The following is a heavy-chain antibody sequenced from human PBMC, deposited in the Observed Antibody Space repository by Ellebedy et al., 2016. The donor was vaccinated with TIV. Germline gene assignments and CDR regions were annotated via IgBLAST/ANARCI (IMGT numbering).Heavy chain of an antibody. CDR2: IWYDGTRK. Sequence: GESLKISCAASGFTFRSYGMHWVRQAPGKGLEWVALIWYDGTRKYYADSVKGRFTISKDNSKNTLFLQMNSLRAEDTAIYYCATDVDEDSSSWYGTYNYGMDVWGQGTTVTVSS. J-gene: IGHJ6*02. CDR3: ATDVDEDSSSWYGTYNYGMDV. D-gene: IGHD6-13*01. CDR1: GFTFRSYG. V-gene: IGHV3-33*08.